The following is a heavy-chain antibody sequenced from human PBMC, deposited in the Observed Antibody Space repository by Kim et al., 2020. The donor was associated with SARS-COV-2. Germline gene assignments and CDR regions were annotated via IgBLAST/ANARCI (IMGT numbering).Heavy chain of an antibody. V-gene: IGHV1-69*01. J-gene: IGHJ5*02. CDR3: AVGGDYYGSGKGWFDP. D-gene: IGHD3-10*01. Sequence: KFQGRVTITADESTSTAYMELSSLRSEDTAVYYCAVGGDYYGSGKGWFDPWGQGTLVTVSS.